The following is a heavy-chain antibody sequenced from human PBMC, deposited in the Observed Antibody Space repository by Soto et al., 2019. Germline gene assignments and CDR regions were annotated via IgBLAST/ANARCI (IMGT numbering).Heavy chain of an antibody. J-gene: IGHJ6*02. CDR1: GFTVSSNY. D-gene: IGHD3-10*01. CDR3: ARVDGSGSYYTPSNYYYGMDV. Sequence: GGSLRLSCAASGFTVSSNYMSWVRQAPGKGLEWVSVIYSGGSTYYADSVKGRFTISRDNSKNTLYLQMNSLRAEDTAVYYCARVDGSGSYYTPSNYYYGMDVWGQGTTVTVSS. V-gene: IGHV3-53*01. CDR2: IYSGGST.